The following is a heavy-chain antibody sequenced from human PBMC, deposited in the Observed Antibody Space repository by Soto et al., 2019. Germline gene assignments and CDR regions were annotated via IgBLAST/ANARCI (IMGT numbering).Heavy chain of an antibody. Sequence: EASVKVSCKVSGYTLTELSMHWVRQAPGKGLEWMGGFDPEDGETIYAQKFQGRVTMTEDTSTDTAYMELSSLRSEDTAVYYCATIGRNDILTGYRIFDLWGRGTLVTVSS. CDR1: GYTLTELS. J-gene: IGHJ2*01. CDR2: FDPEDGET. V-gene: IGHV1-24*01. CDR3: ATIGRNDILTGYRIFDL. D-gene: IGHD3-9*01.